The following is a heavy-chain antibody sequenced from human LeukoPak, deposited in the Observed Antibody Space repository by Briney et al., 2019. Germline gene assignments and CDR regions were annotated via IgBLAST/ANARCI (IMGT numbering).Heavy chain of an antibody. Sequence: SETLSLTCAVSGGSISSSNWWSWVRQPPGKGLEWIGEIYHSGSTNYNPSLKSRVTISVDKSKNQFSPKLSSVTAADTAVYYCARIEGSGSYFGGDFDYWGQGTLVTVSS. V-gene: IGHV4-4*02. CDR3: ARIEGSGSYFGGDFDY. CDR2: IYHSGST. J-gene: IGHJ4*02. D-gene: IGHD3-10*01. CDR1: GGSISSSNW.